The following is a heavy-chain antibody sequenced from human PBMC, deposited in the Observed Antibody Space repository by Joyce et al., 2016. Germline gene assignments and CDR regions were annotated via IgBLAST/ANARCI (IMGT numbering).Heavy chain of an antibody. CDR3: TRGRIEYSKTFNAYDI. CDR1: GGNFYGYT. D-gene: IGHD2/OR15-2a*01. V-gene: IGHV1-69*04. J-gene: IGHJ3*02. CDR2: IIPIVGVA. Sequence: VQLVQSGAEVKKPGSSVKVSCQVSGGNFYGYTITWVRQAPGQGLEWMGRIIPIVGVANYARKFRGRVALTADKSTATAYLELNSLRLDDTAMFFCTRGRIEYSKTFNAYDIWGQGTMVTVSS.